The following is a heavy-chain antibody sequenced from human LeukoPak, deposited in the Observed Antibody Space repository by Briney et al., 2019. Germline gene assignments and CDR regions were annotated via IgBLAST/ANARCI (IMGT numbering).Heavy chain of an antibody. D-gene: IGHD3-22*01. CDR3: ARGPYKYDGSGAFDI. J-gene: IGHJ3*02. CDR1: GGSISSSSYY. CDR2: IYTSGST. V-gene: IGHV4-61*02. Sequence: SETLSLTCTVSGGSISSSSYYWGWIRQPAGKGLEWIGRIYTSGSTNYNHSLKSRVTISVDTSKNQFSLKLTSVTAADTAVYYCARGPYKYDGSGAFDIWGQGTMTVSS.